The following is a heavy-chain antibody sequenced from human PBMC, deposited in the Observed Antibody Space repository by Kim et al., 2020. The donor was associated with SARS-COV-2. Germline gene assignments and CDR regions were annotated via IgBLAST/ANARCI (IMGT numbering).Heavy chain of an antibody. V-gene: IGHV4-59*01. CDR3: ASSRRLSPGGWLKGDDAFDI. Sequence: SETLSLTCTVSGGSISSYYWSWIRQPPGKGLEWIGYIYYSGSTNYNPSLKSRVTISVDTSKNQFSLKLSSVTAADTAVYYCASSRRLSPGGWLKGDDAFDIWGQGTMVTVSS. CDR1: GGSISSYY. CDR2: IYYSGST. J-gene: IGHJ3*02. D-gene: IGHD6-19*01.